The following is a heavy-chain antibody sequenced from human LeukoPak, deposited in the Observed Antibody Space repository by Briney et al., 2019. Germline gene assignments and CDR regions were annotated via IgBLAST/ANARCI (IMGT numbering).Heavy chain of an antibody. CDR2: IYYSGST. J-gene: IGHJ4*02. Sequence: SETLSLTCTVSGGSISSSSYYWGWIRQPPGKGLEWFGSIYYSGSTYYNPSLKSRFNISVDTSKNQFCRKLSSVTAADTAVYYCARQYCEWTTPLYFDYWGQGTLVTVSS. D-gene: IGHD2-21*01. CDR1: GGSISSSSYY. V-gene: IGHV4-39*01. CDR3: ARQYCEWTTPLYFDY.